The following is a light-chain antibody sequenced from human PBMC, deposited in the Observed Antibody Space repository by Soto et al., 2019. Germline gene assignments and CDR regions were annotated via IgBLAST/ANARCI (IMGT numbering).Light chain of an antibody. V-gene: IGKV1-5*03. CDR3: QQYYSYSYA. J-gene: IGKJ2*01. Sequence: DIQITQSPSTLSASVGDRVTITCRASQSISSWLAWYQQKPGKAPKLLIYKASSLESGVPSRFSGSGSGTEFTLTISSLQPDDFATYYCQQYYSYSYAFGQGTKLEIK. CDR2: KAS. CDR1: QSISSW.